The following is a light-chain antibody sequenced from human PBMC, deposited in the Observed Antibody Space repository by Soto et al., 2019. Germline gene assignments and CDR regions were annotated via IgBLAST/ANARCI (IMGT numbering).Light chain of an antibody. Sequence: DIQMTQYPSSLSASVGDRVTITCRASQGIGNYLAWYQQKPGKVPKLLIYTSSTLQSGVPSRFSGSGSGTDFTLTISSLQPVDVAIYYCQKCNSAQITFGQVTRLEIK. J-gene: IGKJ5*01. CDR2: TSS. CDR3: QKCNSAQIT. CDR1: QGIGNY. V-gene: IGKV1-27*01.